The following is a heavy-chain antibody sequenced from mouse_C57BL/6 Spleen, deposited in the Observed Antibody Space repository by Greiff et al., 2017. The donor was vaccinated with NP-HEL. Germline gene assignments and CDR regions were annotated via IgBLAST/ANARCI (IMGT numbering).Heavy chain of an antibody. CDR1: GYTFTDYY. D-gene: IGHD4-1*01. Sequence: EVQLQQSGPELVKPGASVKISCKASGYTFTDYYMNWVKQSHGKSLEWIGDINPNNGGTSYNQKFKGKATLTVDKSSSTAYMELRSLTSEDSAVYYCARERTGMDYWGQGTTLTVSS. J-gene: IGHJ2*01. CDR2: INPNNGGT. V-gene: IGHV1-26*01. CDR3: ARERTGMDY.